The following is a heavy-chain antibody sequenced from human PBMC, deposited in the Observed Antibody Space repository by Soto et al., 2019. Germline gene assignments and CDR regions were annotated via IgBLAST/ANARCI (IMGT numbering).Heavy chain of an antibody. CDR1: GFTFSSYA. D-gene: IGHD4-17*01. CDR3: AKGAVTTNSIFDY. Sequence: HPGGSLRLSCAASGFTFSSYAMTWVRQAPGKGLEWVSVISGGGGNTYYADSVKGRFTISRDNSKNTLNLQMNSLRAEDTAVYYCAKGAVTTNSIFDYWGQGTLVTVSS. CDR2: ISGGGGNT. V-gene: IGHV3-23*01. J-gene: IGHJ4*02.